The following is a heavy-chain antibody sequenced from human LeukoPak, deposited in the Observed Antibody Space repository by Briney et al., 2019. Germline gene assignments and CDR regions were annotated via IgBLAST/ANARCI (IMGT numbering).Heavy chain of an antibody. CDR2: IIPIFGTA. D-gene: IGHD6-19*01. CDR3: ARARAVAGTYYYYGMDV. J-gene: IGHJ6*04. Sequence: GSSVKVSCKASGGTFSSYAISWVRQAPGQGLEWMGGIIPIFGTANYAQKFQGRVTITADESTSTAYMELSSLRSEDTAVYYFARARAVAGTYYYYGMDVWGKGTTVTVSS. V-gene: IGHV1-69*01. CDR1: GGTFSSYA.